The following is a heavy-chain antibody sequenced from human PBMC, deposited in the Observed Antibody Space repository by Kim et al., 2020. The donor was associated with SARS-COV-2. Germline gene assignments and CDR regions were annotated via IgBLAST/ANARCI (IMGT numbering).Heavy chain of an antibody. CDR2: TYYRSKWYN. CDR3: ARASEDTGYTFNM. CDR1: GDRVSSDSAA. D-gene: IGHD5-18*01. J-gene: IGHJ3*02. V-gene: IGHV6-1*01. Sequence: SQTLSLTCAISGDRVSSDSAAWHWIRQSPSRGLEWLGRTYYRSKWYNDSGLSVTGRIIIDPDTSRNQYTLQLKSVTPEDTAIYYCARASEDTGYTFNMWGQGTMVSVSS.